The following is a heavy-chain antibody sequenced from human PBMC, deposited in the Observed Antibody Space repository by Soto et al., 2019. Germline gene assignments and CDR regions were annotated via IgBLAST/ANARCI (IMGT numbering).Heavy chain of an antibody. CDR3: ARVGMTPVTAFYYYGMYV. J-gene: IGHJ6*02. CDR2: IIPFIGTA. Sequence: QVQLVQSGAEVKKPGSSVTVSCKASGGTFSSYAISWVRQAPGQGLEWMGRIIPFIGTANYAQKFQGRVTITADESTSPACMELTSLRSEVTAVYYCARVGMTPVTAFYYYGMYVWGQGTTGTV. V-gene: IGHV1-69*18. D-gene: IGHD4-4*01. CDR1: GGTFSSYA.